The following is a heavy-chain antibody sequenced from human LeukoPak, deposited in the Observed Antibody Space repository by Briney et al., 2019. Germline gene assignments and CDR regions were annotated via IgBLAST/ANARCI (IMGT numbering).Heavy chain of an antibody. CDR2: IYYSGST. V-gene: IGHV4-59*12. Sequence: PSETLSLTCTVSGGSISSYYWSWIRQPPGKGLEWIGYIYYSGSTNYNPSLKSRVTMSVDTSKNQFSLKLSSVTAADTAVYYCARGVVVAATPAQFDYWGQGTLVTVSS. CDR1: GGSISSYY. J-gene: IGHJ4*02. D-gene: IGHD2-15*01. CDR3: ARGVVVAATPAQFDY.